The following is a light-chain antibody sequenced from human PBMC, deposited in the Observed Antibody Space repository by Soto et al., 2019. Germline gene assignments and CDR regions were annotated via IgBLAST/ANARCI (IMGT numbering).Light chain of an antibody. CDR1: QSVSSD. V-gene: IGKV3-15*01. CDR2: GAS. Sequence: EIVMTQSPATLSVSPWGRATLSCRASQSVSSDLAWYQHKPGQAPRLLIYGASTRATGIPARFSGRGSGTEFTLTISSLQSVEFAVYYCQQYDKWPPLTFGQGTRLEIK. J-gene: IGKJ5*01. CDR3: QQYDKWPPLT.